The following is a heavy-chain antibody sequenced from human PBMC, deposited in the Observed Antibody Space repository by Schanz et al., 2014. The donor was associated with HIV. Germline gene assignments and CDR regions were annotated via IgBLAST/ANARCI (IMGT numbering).Heavy chain of an antibody. Sequence: VQLVESGGGVVQPGRSLRLSCAASGFTFSSYAMSWVRQAPGKGLEWVSGISGNSGHTWYADSVKGRFTISRDNSKNTLYLQMNSLRAEDTAVYYCAKDLGGFSAYEAYTSGRGYWGQGTLVIVSS. CDR2: ISGNSGHT. D-gene: IGHD5-12*01. V-gene: IGHV3-23*04. J-gene: IGHJ4*02. CDR1: GFTFSSYA. CDR3: AKDLGGFSAYEAYTSGRGY.